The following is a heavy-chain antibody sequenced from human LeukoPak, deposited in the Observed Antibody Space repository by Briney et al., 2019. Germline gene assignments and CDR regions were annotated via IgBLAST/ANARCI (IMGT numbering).Heavy chain of an antibody. CDR1: GFTFSTYR. D-gene: IGHD6-19*01. CDR3: TKDPQRRIAVAGYFDY. J-gene: IGHJ4*02. CDR2: IKQDGSEK. Sequence: GGSLRLSCAASGFTFSTYRMSWVRQAPGKGLEWVANIKQDGSEKHYVDSVKGRFTISRDNAKNSLYLQMSSLRAEDTAVYYCTKDPQRRIAVAGYFDYWGQGTLVTVSS. V-gene: IGHV3-7*01.